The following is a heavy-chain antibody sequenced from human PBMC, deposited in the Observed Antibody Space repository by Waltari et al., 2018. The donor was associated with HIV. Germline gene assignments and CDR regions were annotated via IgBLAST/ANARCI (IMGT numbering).Heavy chain of an antibody. J-gene: IGHJ2*01. V-gene: IGHV4-39*02. Sequence: QVHLQESGPGLVKPSETLSLVCSVSVGSIKNPSYYWGWIRQPPGKGFEWIGTIYSAGNTYYTTSYKSSLKSRITISAVTSKNTFSLRLTSVSAADTAVYFCSRLILGTTSRYFAVWGRGTLVTVSS. CDR3: SRLILGTTSRYFAV. D-gene: IGHD7-27*01. CDR1: VGSIKNPSYY. CDR2: IYSAGNT.